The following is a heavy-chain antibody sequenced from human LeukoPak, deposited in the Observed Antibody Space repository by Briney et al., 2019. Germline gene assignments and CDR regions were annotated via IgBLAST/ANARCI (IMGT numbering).Heavy chain of an antibody. J-gene: IGHJ5*02. Sequence: ASVKVSCKASGYTFTSYGISWVRQAPGQGLEWMGWISAYNGNTNYARKLQGRVTMTTDTSTSTAYMELRSLRSDDTAVYYCARVGDIVVVPAALTWFDPWGQGTLVTVSS. CDR2: ISAYNGNT. CDR1: GYTFTSYG. D-gene: IGHD2-2*01. CDR3: ARVGDIVVVPAALTWFDP. V-gene: IGHV1-18*01.